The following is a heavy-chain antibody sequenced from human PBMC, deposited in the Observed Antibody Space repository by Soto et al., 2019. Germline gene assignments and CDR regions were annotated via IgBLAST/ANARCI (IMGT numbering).Heavy chain of an antibody. CDR2: INDISSHK. Sequence: PGGSLRLSCASSGFTFSLYSMNWVRQAPGKGLEWVSSINDISSHKYFADSMRGRFTISRDNAKNSLFLEMNSLRAEDTAIYYCARHYGSRRYFDLWGRGTLVTVSS. J-gene: IGHJ2*01. CDR3: ARHYGSRRYFDL. D-gene: IGHD4-17*01. CDR1: GFTFSLYS. V-gene: IGHV3-21*01.